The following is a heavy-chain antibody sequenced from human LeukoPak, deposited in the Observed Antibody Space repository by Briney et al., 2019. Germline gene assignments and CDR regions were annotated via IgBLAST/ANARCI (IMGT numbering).Heavy chain of an antibody. CDR2: INWNSGTI. Sequence: LSLTCTVSGGSISSYYWSWIRQPPGKGLEWVSGINWNSGTIGYADSVKGRFTISRDNAKNSLYLQMNSLRADDTAFYYCAKDTGYYYDSSGHFDYWGQGTLVTVSS. CDR3: AKDTGYYYDSSGHFDY. V-gene: IGHV3-9*01. D-gene: IGHD3-22*01. CDR1: GGSISSYY. J-gene: IGHJ4*02.